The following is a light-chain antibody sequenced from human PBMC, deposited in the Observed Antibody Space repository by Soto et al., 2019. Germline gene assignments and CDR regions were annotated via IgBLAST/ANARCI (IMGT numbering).Light chain of an antibody. V-gene: IGKV1-17*01. Sequence: DIQRTQFPSSLSASVVDRVTVTCRASQVIGNPYIGWYQQKVGRPPKRLIYSTSTLQSGVPSRFSGSGSGTEFSLTISSLQPEDSATYYCLQYWDYSWTFGQGTKVEMK. CDR1: QVIGNP. CDR2: STS. J-gene: IGKJ1*01. CDR3: LQYWDYSWT.